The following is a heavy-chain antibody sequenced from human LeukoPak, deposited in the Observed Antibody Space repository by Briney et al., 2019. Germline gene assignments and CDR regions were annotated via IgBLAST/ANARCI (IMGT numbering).Heavy chain of an antibody. CDR1: GLAFSAYK. V-gene: IGHV3-74*01. CDR3: VVGGSPGY. Sequence: GGSMRLSCAASGLAFSAYKMHWGRQAPRKGLVWVSRISTDGYTTDYADFVQGRFTASRDNTKNTWSLEMNSLRAEDTAVYYCVVGGSPGYWGQGTLVTVSS. CDR2: ISTDGYTT. J-gene: IGHJ4*02. D-gene: IGHD2-15*01.